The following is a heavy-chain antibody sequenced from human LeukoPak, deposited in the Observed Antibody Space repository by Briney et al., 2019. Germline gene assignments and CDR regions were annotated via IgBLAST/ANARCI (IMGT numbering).Heavy chain of an antibody. D-gene: IGHD3-22*01. Sequence: PSQTLSLTCAVSGGSISSGGYSWGWIRQPPGKGLEWIGYIYHSGSTYYNPSLKSRVTISVDRSKNQFSLKLSSVTAADTAVYYCARADYYDSSGYYYEGGYFDYWGQGTLVTVSS. V-gene: IGHV4-30-2*01. J-gene: IGHJ4*02. CDR2: IYHSGST. CDR3: ARADYYDSSGYYYEGGYFDY. CDR1: GGSISSGGYS.